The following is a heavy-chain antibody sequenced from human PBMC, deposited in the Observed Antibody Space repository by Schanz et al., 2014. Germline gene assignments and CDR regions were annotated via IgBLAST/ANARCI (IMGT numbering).Heavy chain of an antibody. V-gene: IGHV3-48*01. D-gene: IGHD6-13*01. CDR1: GFSFSRYS. CDR2: ISSSSSTI. Sequence: EVQLVESGGGLVQPGGSLRLSCAASGFSFSRYSMNWVRQAPGKGLEWISYISSSSSTIYHADSVKGRFTISRDNAKNSLYLQMNSLRAEDTAVYVCVSQTGSPNYWGQGTLVTVSS. CDR3: VSQTGSPNY. J-gene: IGHJ4*02.